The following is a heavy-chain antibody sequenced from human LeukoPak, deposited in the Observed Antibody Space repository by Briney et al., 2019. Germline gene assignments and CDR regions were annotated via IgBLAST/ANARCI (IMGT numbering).Heavy chain of an antibody. CDR2: ISSSTSYT. Sequence: KSGGSLRLSCAASGFTFSDYYLSWIRQAPGKGLEWVSYISSSTSYTNYADSVKGRFTISRDNAKNSLYLHMNSLRAEDTAVYYCARRGGSTATGYYFDYWGQGTLVTVSP. CDR3: ARRGGSTATGYYFDY. V-gene: IGHV3-11*06. D-gene: IGHD3-10*01. CDR1: GFTFSDYY. J-gene: IGHJ4*02.